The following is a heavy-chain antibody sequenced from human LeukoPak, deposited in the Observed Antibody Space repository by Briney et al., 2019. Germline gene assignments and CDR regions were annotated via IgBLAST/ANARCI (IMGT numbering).Heavy chain of an antibody. Sequence: SQTLSLTCTVSGGSISSGGYYWSWIRQHPGKGWEWIGYIYYIGSAYYNPSLKSRVTISVDTSKNQFSLKLSSVTAADTAVYYCARERPDGESFDPWGQGTLVTVSS. V-gene: IGHV4-31*03. CDR3: ARERPDGESFDP. J-gene: IGHJ5*02. CDR2: IYYIGSA. D-gene: IGHD3-10*01. CDR1: GGSISSGGYY.